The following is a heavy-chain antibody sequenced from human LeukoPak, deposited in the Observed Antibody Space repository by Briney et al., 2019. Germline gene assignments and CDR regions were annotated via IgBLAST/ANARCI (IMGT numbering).Heavy chain of an antibody. CDR2: IKQDGSVI. J-gene: IGHJ3*02. V-gene: IGHV3-7*05. D-gene: IGHD7-27*01. Sequence: PGGSLRLSCAASGFTFSRFWMTWVRQAPGKGLEWVADIKQDGSVIRFVDSVKGRSTISRDNAKNSLYLQMDSLRAEDTAVYYCARDNWGTPDGIDGFDIRGQGTMVTVS. CDR3: ARDNWGTPDGIDGFDI. CDR1: GFTFSRFW.